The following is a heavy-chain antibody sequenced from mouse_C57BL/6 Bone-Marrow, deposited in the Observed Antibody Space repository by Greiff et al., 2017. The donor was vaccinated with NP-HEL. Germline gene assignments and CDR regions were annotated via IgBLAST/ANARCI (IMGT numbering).Heavy chain of an antibody. J-gene: IGHJ3*01. CDR2: ISDGGSYT. Sequence: EVQVVESGGGLVKPGGSLKLSCAASGFTFSSYAMSWVRQTPEKRLEWVATISDGGSYTYYPDNVKGRFTISRDNAKNNLYLQMSHLKSEDTAMYYCARGNGYIFAYWGQGTLVTVSA. D-gene: IGHD2-2*01. CDR3: ARGNGYIFAY. CDR1: GFTFSSYA. V-gene: IGHV5-4*01.